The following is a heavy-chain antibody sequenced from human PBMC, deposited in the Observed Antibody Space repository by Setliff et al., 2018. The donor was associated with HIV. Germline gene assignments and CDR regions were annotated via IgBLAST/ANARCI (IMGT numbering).Heavy chain of an antibody. Sequence: GGSLRLSCAASGFTFSSYSMNWVRQAPGKGLEWVASVNPDGSEASSVGSMKGRFTISRDNSKNSLYLQMNGLRVEDTGVYYCARDNLYYNLYDGSPVYGMDVWGQGTTVTVSS. J-gene: IGHJ6*02. D-gene: IGHD3-3*01. CDR3: ARDNLYYNLYDGSPVYGMDV. CDR1: GFTFSSYS. CDR2: VNPDGSEA. V-gene: IGHV3-7*01.